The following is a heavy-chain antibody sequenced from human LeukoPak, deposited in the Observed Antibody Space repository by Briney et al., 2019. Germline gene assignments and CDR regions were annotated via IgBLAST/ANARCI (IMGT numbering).Heavy chain of an antibody. CDR3: VKDLYRGDTSSWYYFDY. D-gene: IGHD6-13*01. CDR1: GFIISNYA. Sequence: GGSLRLSCSASGFIISNYAMHWVRQAPGKGLEYVSAISAEGGSTYYADSVKGRFTISRDNSKNTLYLQMSSLRAEDTAIYHCVKDLYRGDTSSWYYFDYWGQGTLVTVSS. V-gene: IGHV3-64D*06. J-gene: IGHJ4*02. CDR2: ISAEGGST.